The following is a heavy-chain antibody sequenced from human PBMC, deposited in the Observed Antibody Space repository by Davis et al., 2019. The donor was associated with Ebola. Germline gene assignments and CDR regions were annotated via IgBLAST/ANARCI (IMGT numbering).Heavy chain of an antibody. CDR2: IYYSGST. Sequence: PSETLSLTCTVSGGSISSSSYHWGWFRQPPGKGLEWIGSIYYSGSTYYNPSLKSRVTISVDTSKNQFSLKLSSVTAADTAVYYCARVAYDSSGHIEYWGQGTLVTVSS. V-gene: IGHV4-39*07. J-gene: IGHJ4*02. D-gene: IGHD3-22*01. CDR3: ARVAYDSSGHIEY. CDR1: GGSISSSSYH.